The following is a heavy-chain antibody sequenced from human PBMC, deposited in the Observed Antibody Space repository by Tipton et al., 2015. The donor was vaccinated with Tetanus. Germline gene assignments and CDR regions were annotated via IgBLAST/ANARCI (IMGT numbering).Heavy chain of an antibody. CDR1: GGSVSSGSYY. V-gene: IGHV4-61*01. CDR3: AKVVGWGDYFDS. CDR2: IFHSGST. J-gene: IGHJ4*02. D-gene: IGHD1-26*01. Sequence: TLSLTCTVSGGSVSSGSYYWTWFRQPPGKRLEWIGHIFHSGSTNYNPSLKSRVTMSIDTSERQFSLKLTSVTSADTAVYYCAKVVGWGDYFDSWGQGILVTVSS.